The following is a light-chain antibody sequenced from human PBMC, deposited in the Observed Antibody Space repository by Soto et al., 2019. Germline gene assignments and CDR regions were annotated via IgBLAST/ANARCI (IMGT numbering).Light chain of an antibody. Sequence: EIVLTQSPGTLSLSPGETATLSCRASQSVSSNNLAWYHQKPGQTPSLLIYGASTRATGIPDRFSGSGSGTDFTLTISRLEPEDFTVYYYQQYDNSITFGQDTRLEIE. V-gene: IGKV3-20*01. CDR1: QSVSSNN. CDR3: QQYDNSIT. CDR2: GAS. J-gene: IGKJ5*01.